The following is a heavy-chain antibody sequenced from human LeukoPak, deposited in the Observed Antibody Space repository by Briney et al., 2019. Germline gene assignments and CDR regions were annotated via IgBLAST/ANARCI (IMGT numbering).Heavy chain of an antibody. CDR1: GYTFTGYY. CDR3: ARDGCSGGSCYLHY. V-gene: IGHV1-2*02. Sequence: GASVKVSCKASGYTFTGYYMHWVRQAPGQGLECMGWINPNSGDTNYAQKFQGRVSMTRDTSISTAYMELSGLRSDDTAVYYCARDGCSGGSCYLHYWGQGTLVTVSS. J-gene: IGHJ4*02. CDR2: INPNSGDT. D-gene: IGHD2-15*01.